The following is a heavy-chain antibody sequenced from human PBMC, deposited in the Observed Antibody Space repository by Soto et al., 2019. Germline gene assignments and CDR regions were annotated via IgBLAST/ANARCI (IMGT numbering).Heavy chain of an antibody. CDR1: GYTFTSYG. D-gene: IGHD3-10*01. V-gene: IGHV1-18*01. Sequence: ASVKVSCKASGYTFTSYGISWVRQAPGQGLEWMGWISAYNGNTNYAQKPQGRVTMTTDTSTSTAYMELRSLRSDDTPVYYSGSTNYNPSLKSRVTISVDTSKNQFSLKLSSVTAADTAVYYCARHLGYCTNGVCYDGARDYYYYMDVWGKGTTVTRLL. CDR3: GSTNYNPSLKSRVTISVDTSKNQFSLKLSSVTAADTAVYYCARHLGYCTNGVCYDGARDYYYYMDV. J-gene: IGHJ6*03. CDR2: ISAYNGNT.